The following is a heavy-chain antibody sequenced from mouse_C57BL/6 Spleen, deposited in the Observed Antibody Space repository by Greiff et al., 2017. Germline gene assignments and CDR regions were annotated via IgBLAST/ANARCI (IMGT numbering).Heavy chain of an antibody. V-gene: IGHV3-6*01. Sequence: ESGPGLVKPSQSLSLTCSVTGYSITSGYYWNWIRQFPGNKLEWMGYISYDGSNNYNPSLKNRISITRDTSKNQFFLKLNSVTTEDTATYYCARDETTVVDWGQGTTLTVSS. D-gene: IGHD1-1*01. CDR1: GYSITSGYY. J-gene: IGHJ2*01. CDR3: ARDETTVVD. CDR2: ISYDGSN.